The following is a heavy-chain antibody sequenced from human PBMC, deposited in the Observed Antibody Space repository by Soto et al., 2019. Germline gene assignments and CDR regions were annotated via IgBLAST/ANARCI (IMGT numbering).Heavy chain of an antibody. CDR1: GFAFSQYG. D-gene: IGHD6-19*01. V-gene: IGHV3-23*01. Sequence: VGSLRLSCTASGFAFSQYGMSWVRQAPGKGLEWVSSIRSFDYRTNYADSVKGRFTISRDNSESTLSLQMNSLRAEDTAVYYCAKDVEGGWYEAFDYWGPGTLVTVSS. CDR3: AKDVEGGWYEAFDY. J-gene: IGHJ4*02. CDR2: IRSFDYRT.